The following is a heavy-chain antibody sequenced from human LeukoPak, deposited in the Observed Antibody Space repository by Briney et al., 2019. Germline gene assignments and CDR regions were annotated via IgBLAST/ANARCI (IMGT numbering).Heavy chain of an antibody. CDR1: GFTFSSYS. CDR3: ARDHTYYYDSSGSGETHFDY. V-gene: IGHV3-21*01. J-gene: IGHJ4*02. D-gene: IGHD3-22*01. Sequence: GGSLRLSCAASGFTFSSYSMNWVRQAPGKGLEWASSISSSSSYIYYADSVKGRFTISRDNAKNSLYLQMNSLRAEDTAVYYCARDHTYYYDSSGSGETHFDYWGQGTLVTVSS. CDR2: ISSSSSYI.